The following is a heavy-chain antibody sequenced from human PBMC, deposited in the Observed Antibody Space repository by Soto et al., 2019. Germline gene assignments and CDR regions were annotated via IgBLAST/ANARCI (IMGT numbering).Heavy chain of an antibody. J-gene: IGHJ4*02. CDR2: IIPPFGTA. V-gene: IGHV1-69*01. Sequence: QVQLEQSGGEVKQPGSSVRVSCKTSGGTFSTYAINWVRQAPGQGLEWMGAIIPPFGTADYSQKFQGRGTITADESTSTAYMELSSLRFDDTAVYFCARPKGTYSSGYYYFDFWGQGTLVTVSS. CDR3: ARPKGTYSSGYYYFDF. D-gene: IGHD6-19*01. CDR1: GGTFSTYA.